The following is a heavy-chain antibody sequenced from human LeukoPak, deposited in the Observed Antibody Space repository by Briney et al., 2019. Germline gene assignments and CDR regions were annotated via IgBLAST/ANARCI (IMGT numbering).Heavy chain of an antibody. CDR2: IYYSGST. Sequence: SETLSLTCTVSGGSISSYYWSWIRQPPGKGMEWIGYIYYSGSTNYNPSLKSRVTISVDTSKNQFSLKLSSVTAADTAVNYCARGASRNVVIFWGQGTMVTVSS. D-gene: IGHD3-22*01. J-gene: IGHJ3*01. V-gene: IGHV4-59*01. CDR1: GGSISSYY. CDR3: ARGASRNVVIF.